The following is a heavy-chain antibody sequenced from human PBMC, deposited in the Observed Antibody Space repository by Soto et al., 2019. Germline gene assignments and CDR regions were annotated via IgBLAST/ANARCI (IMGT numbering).Heavy chain of an antibody. CDR1: GFTFSSYA. D-gene: IGHD3-10*01. V-gene: IGHV3-23*01. CDR2: ISGSGGST. J-gene: IGHJ6*03. CDR3: AKDSTGFGFGVDYYYYYMDV. Sequence: GGSLRLSCAASGFTFSSYAMSWVRQAPGKGLEWVSAISGSGGSTYYADSVKGRFTISRDNSKNTRYLQMNSLRAEDTAVYYCAKDSTGFGFGVDYYYYYMDVWGKGTTVTVSS.